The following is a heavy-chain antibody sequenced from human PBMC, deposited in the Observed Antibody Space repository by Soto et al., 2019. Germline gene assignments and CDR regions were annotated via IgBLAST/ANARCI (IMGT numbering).Heavy chain of an antibody. CDR1: GYTFTSYD. Sequence: QVQLVQSGAEVKKPGASVKVSCKASGYTFTSYDINWVRQATGQGLEWMGWMNPNSGNTGYAQKFQGRVTMTRNTSMSTAYMELSSLRSEDTAVYYCARSAIAGRADYYYYMDVWGKGTTVTVSS. V-gene: IGHV1-8*01. CDR2: MNPNSGNT. J-gene: IGHJ6*03. D-gene: IGHD6-13*01. CDR3: ARSAIAGRADYYYYMDV.